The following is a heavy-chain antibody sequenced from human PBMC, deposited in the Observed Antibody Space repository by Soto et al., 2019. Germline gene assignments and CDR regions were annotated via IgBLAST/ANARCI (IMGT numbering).Heavy chain of an antibody. CDR3: ARSDDILTGHKYFQH. CDR1: GYTFTGYY. J-gene: IGHJ1*01. Sequence: GASVKVSCKASGYTFTGYYMHWVRQAPGQGLEWMGWINPNSGGTNYAQKFQGRVTMTRDTSISTAYMELSRLRSDDAAVYYCARSDDILTGHKYFQHWGQGTLVTVSS. V-gene: IGHV1-2*02. CDR2: INPNSGGT. D-gene: IGHD3-9*01.